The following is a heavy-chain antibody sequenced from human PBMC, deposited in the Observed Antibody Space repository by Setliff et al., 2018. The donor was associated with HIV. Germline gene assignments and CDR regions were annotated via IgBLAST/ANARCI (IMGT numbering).Heavy chain of an antibody. CDR3: ARVRSYGSAYDAFDV. D-gene: IGHD3-10*01. Sequence: SETLSLTCTVSGGPFSSSSYYWGWIRQPPGKGLEWIGSIYYSGSTYYNPSLQSRVTISVDTSKNQFSLKLNSVTAADTAVYYCARVRSYGSAYDAFDVWGPGTMVTVSS. CDR1: GGPFSSSSYY. CDR2: IYYSGST. J-gene: IGHJ3*01. V-gene: IGHV4-39*01.